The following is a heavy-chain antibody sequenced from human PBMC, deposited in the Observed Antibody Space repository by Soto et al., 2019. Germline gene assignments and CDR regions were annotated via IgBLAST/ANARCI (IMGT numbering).Heavy chain of an antibody. J-gene: IGHJ6*02. Sequence: QVQLVESGGGVVQPGRSLRLSCAASGFTFSSYAMHWVRQAPGKGLEWVAVISYDGSNKYYADSVKGRFTISRDNSKNTLYLQMNSLRAEDTAVYYCAREMATTDYYYYGMDVWGQGTKVTVSS. V-gene: IGHV3-30-3*01. D-gene: IGHD5-12*01. CDR3: AREMATTDYYYYGMDV. CDR1: GFTFSSYA. CDR2: ISYDGSNK.